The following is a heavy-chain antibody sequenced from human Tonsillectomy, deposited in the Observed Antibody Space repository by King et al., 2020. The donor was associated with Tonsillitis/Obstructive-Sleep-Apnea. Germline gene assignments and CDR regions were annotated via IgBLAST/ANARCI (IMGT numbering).Heavy chain of an antibody. CDR3: ARSVGYTYGLDAFDI. CDR1: GFTFDDYG. CDR2: INWNGGTT. Sequence: VQLVESGGSVVRPGGSLRLSCGASGFTFDDYGMSWVRQGPGKGLEWVSGINWNGGTTGYADSVKGRLTISRDNAKNSLYLQMNSLSAEDTALYYCARSVGYTYGLDAFDIWGQGTLVTVSS. V-gene: IGHV3-20*04. D-gene: IGHD5-18*01. J-gene: IGHJ3*02.